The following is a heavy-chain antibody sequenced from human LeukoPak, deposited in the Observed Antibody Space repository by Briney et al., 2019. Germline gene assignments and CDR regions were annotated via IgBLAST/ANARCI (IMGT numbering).Heavy chain of an antibody. J-gene: IGHJ4*02. CDR2: VGYDGQKR. V-gene: IGHV3-30*03. D-gene: IGHD3-10*01. Sequence: GGSLRLSCAASGFIFRSFGMHWVRQSPGKWLEWLAVVGYDGQKREYADSVKGRFTISRDNSRNTIDLKLSSLRAEDTAVYYCARDGSYMVRGVSTYYFDYWGQGALVTVSS. CDR1: GFIFRSFG. CDR3: ARDGSYMVRGVSTYYFDY.